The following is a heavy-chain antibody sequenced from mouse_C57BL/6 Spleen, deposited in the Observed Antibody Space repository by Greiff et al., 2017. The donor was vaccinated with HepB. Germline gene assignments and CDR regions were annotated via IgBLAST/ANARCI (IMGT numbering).Heavy chain of an antibody. D-gene: IGHD1-1*01. CDR3: AREGTTVPYYYAMDY. Sequence: EVKLMESGPELVKPGDSVKISCKASGYSFTGYFMNWVMQSHGKSLEWIGRINPYNGDTFYNQKFKGKATLTVDKSSSTAHMELRSLTSEDSAVYYCAREGTTVPYYYAMDYWGQGTSVTVSS. V-gene: IGHV1-20*01. CDR1: GYSFTGYF. CDR2: INPYNGDT. J-gene: IGHJ4*01.